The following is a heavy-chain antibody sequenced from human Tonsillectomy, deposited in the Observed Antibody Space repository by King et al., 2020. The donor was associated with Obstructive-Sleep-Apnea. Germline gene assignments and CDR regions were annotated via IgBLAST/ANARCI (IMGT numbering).Heavy chain of an antibody. CDR1: GGPISSGDHY. CDR3: ASETAGGFGELYFDY. J-gene: IGHJ4*02. V-gene: IGHV4-30-4*01. Sequence: QLQESGPGLVKPSQTLSLTCTVSGGPISSGDHYWSWIRQPPGKGLEWIGYIYDSGSTYYNPSLKSRITISVDTSKNQFSLKLTSVTAADTAVYYCASETAGGFGELYFDYWGQGTLVTVSS. CDR2: IYDSGST. D-gene: IGHD3-10*01.